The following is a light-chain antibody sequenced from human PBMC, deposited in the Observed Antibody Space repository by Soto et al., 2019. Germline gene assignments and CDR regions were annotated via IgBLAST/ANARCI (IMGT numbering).Light chain of an antibody. CDR3: QQYKSYST. CDR2: DAS. Sequence: DIQMTQSPTTLSSYIFEIVTITCRASQNINNWIAWYQQKPGKAPKLLIYDASTLESGVPSRFSGGGSGTEFTLTINNLQTDDLATYICQQYKSYSTFGRGTKVDIK. CDR1: QNINNW. V-gene: IGKV1-5*01. J-gene: IGKJ1*01.